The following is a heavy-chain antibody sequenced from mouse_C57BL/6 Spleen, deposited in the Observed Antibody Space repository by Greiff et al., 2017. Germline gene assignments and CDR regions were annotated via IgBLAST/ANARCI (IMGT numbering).Heavy chain of an antibody. V-gene: IGHV2-6*03. CDR1: GFSLTSYG. CDR3: ASPLDSSGYGFAY. CDR2: IWSDGST. Sequence: VKVEESGPGLVAPSQSLSITCTVSGFSLTSYGVHWVRQPPGKGLEWLVVIWSDGSTTYNSALKSRLSISKDNSKSQVFLRMNSLQTDDTAMYYCASPLDSSGYGFAYWGQGTLVTVSA. D-gene: IGHD3-2*02. J-gene: IGHJ3*01.